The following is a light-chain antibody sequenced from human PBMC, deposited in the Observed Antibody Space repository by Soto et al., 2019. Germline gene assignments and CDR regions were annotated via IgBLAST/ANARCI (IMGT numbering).Light chain of an antibody. V-gene: IGKV3-20*01. CDR1: ETVRSTS. Sequence: EIALTQAPGTLSLSPGERATLSCRASETVRSTSLAWYQKKPGQAPRLLIYAAASRATGIPDRFSGSGSGTDFTLTISSLEPDDFEVYYCQQYGSSPITFGQGTKLEI. CDR2: AAA. CDR3: QQYGSSPIT. J-gene: IGKJ2*01.